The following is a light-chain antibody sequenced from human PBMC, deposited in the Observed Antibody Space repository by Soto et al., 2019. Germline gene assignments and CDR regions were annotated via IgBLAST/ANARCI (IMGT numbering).Light chain of an antibody. CDR2: AAS. CDR1: QSIATY. J-gene: IGKJ1*01. Sequence: DIQLTQSPSSLSASVGDRVTITCRASQSIATYLNWYYQKPGKAPRLLIHAASSLQSGVPSRFSGSGSGTDFTLTISALGVEDFATFYCQQSYSFPRTFGQGTRVDIK. V-gene: IGKV1-39*01. CDR3: QQSYSFPRT.